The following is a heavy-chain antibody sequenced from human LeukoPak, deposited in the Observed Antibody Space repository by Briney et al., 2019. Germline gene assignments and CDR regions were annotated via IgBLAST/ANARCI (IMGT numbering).Heavy chain of an antibody. V-gene: IGHV3-20*01. CDR2: INWNGGST. CDR1: GFTFDDYG. J-gene: IGHJ4*02. Sequence: GGSLRLSCAASGFTFDDYGMSWVRQAPGKGLEWVSGINWNGGSTGYADSVKGRFTISRDNAKNSLYLQMNSLRAEDTALYHCARGGVAPAAIPFDYWGQGTLVTVSS. CDR3: ARGGVAPAAIPFDY. D-gene: IGHD2-2*01.